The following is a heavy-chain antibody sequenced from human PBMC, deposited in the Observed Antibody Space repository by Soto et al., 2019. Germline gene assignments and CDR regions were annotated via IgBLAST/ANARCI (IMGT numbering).Heavy chain of an antibody. Sequence: QVQLLESGGGLVKPGGSLRLSFEASGFTFSDYYMSWIRQAPGKGLEWVSYISSGSSTIFYADSVKGRFTISGDNVKNSLYLQMNSLRAEDTAVYYCASGTNGAFFVYWGQGILVTVSS. V-gene: IGHV3-11*01. CDR2: ISSGSSTI. CDR1: GFTFSDYY. D-gene: IGHD2-8*01. CDR3: ASGTNGAFFVY. J-gene: IGHJ4*02.